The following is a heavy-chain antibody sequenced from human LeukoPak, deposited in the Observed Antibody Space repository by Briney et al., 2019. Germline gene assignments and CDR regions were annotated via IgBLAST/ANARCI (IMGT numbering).Heavy chain of an antibody. V-gene: IGHV3-7*01. Sequence: GGSLRLSCAAPGFTFSSYWMSWVRQAPGKGLEWVANIKQDGSEKYYVDSVKGRFTIFRDNAKNSLYLQMNSLRAEDTAVYYCARDVYYYYYMDVWGKGTTVTVSS. CDR1: GFTFSSYW. J-gene: IGHJ6*03. CDR2: IKQDGSEK. CDR3: ARDVYYYYYMDV.